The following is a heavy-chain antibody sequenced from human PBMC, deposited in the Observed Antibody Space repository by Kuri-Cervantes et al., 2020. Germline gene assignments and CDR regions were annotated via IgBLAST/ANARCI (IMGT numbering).Heavy chain of an antibody. CDR1: GFTFSDYY. V-gene: IGHV3-11*01. CDR3: ARDKPDDDYGTTFDY. Sequence: GESLKISCAASGFTFSDYYMSWIRQAPGKGLEWVSYISNTGGTIYYADSVKGRFTISRDNAKNSLRLQMNSLRAEDTAVYYCARDKPDDDYGTTFDYWGQGTLVTVSS. J-gene: IGHJ4*02. D-gene: IGHD4/OR15-4a*01. CDR2: ISNTGGTI.